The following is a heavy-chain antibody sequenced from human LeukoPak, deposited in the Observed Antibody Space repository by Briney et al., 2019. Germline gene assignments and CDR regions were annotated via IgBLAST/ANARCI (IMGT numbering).Heavy chain of an antibody. J-gene: IGHJ4*02. Sequence: SETLSLTCVVSGASVSSSHWSWIRQLPGKGLEWIGCLSYTGKTDYNPSLTSRVTISLDTSKNQVSLKLRSVTAADTAVYYCSEGYFEPFDHWGQGTLVTVSS. D-gene: IGHD2/OR15-2a*01. CDR3: SEGYFEPFDH. CDR1: GASVSSSH. CDR2: LSYTGKT. V-gene: IGHV4-59*02.